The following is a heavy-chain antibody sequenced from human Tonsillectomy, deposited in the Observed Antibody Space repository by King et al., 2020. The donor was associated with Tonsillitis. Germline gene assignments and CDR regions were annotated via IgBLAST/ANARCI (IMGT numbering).Heavy chain of an antibody. J-gene: IGHJ3*02. CDR3: AKGSGEMATYISFDI. D-gene: IGHD5-24*01. V-gene: IGHV3-9*01. CDR2: ISWNSGSI. CDR1: GFTFDDYA. Sequence: VQLVESGGGLVQPGRSLRLSCAASGFTFDDYAMHWVRQAPGKGLEWVSGISWNSGSIGYADSVKGRFTISRDNAKNSLYLQMNSLRAEDTALYYCAKGSGEMATYISFDIWGQGTMVTVSS.